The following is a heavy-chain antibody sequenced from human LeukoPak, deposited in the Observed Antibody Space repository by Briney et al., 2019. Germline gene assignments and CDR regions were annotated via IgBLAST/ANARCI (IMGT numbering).Heavy chain of an antibody. V-gene: IGHV3-7*01. CDR2: IKQDGSEK. CDR3: ARGVDCGGDCYIFDY. CDR1: GFTFSSYW. D-gene: IGHD2-21*01. Sequence: GGSLRLSCAASGFTFSSYWMSWVRQAPGKGLEWVANIKQDGSEKYYVDSVKGRFTISRDNAKNSQYLQMNSLRAEDTAVYYCARGVDCGGDCYIFDYWGQGTLVTVSS. J-gene: IGHJ4*02.